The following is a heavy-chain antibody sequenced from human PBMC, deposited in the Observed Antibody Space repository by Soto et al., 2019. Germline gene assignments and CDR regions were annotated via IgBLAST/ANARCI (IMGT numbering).Heavy chain of an antibody. J-gene: IGHJ4*02. D-gene: IGHD2-8*01. CDR1: GDSITSGTFY. Sequence: PSETLSLTCTVSGDSITSGTFYWGWIRQPPGKGLQWIGNVYRTGSTFSHPSLTSRVFISVDTSKNEFSLRLTSVTAADTAVYYCARSHYTYGLLIDYWGPGTLVTVSS. CDR3: ARSHYTYGLLIDY. V-gene: IGHV4-39*01. CDR2: VYRTGST.